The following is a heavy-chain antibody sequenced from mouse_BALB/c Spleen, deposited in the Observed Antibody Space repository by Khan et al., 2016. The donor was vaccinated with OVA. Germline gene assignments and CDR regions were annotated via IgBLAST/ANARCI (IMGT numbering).Heavy chain of an antibody. CDR1: GYSITSDYA. CDR3: ASLWFLIYAMDY. J-gene: IGHJ4*01. V-gene: IGHV3-2*02. D-gene: IGHD2-2*01. CDR2: ITYSGNT. Sequence: EVQLQESGPGLVKPSQSLSLTCTVTGYSITSDYAWNWIRQFPGNNLEWLGYITYSGNTTYNSSLKSRISITRDTSKNQFFLQLNSVTPEDTATXSCASLWFLIYAMDYWGQGTSVTVSS.